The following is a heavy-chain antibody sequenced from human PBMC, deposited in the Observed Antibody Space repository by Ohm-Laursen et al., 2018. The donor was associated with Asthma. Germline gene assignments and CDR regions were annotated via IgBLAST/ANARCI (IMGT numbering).Heavy chain of an antibody. CDR2: GGSYYDGGLK. V-gene: IGHV3-30-3*01. D-gene: IGHD3-3*01. J-gene: IGHJ4*02. CDR3: ARDVMEWYLPAFDF. Sequence: SLRLSCAASGFTFNTHAMHWVRQAPGKGLEWVAVGGSYYDGGLKYYADSVNGRFTVSRDDSKNTLYLQMNSLRPDDTAVYYCARDVMEWYLPAFDFWGQGTLVTVSS. CDR1: GFTFNTHA.